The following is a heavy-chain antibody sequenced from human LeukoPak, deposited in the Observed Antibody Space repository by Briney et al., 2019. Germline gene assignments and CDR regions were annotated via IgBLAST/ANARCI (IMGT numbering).Heavy chain of an antibody. V-gene: IGHV3-30-3*01. D-gene: IGHD4-17*01. CDR1: GFTFSSYA. CDR3: ARASVSTTEYFQH. J-gene: IGHJ1*01. CDR2: ISYDGSNK. Sequence: GGSLKLSCAASGFTFSSYAMHWVRQAPGKGLEWVAVISYDGSNKYYADSVKGRFTISRDNSKNTLYLQMNSLRAEDTAVYYCARASVSTTEYFQHWGQGTLATVSS.